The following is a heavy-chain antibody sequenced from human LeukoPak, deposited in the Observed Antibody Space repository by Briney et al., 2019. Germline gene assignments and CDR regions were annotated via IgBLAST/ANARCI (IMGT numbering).Heavy chain of an antibody. V-gene: IGHV3-7*01. J-gene: IGHJ4*02. CDR2: IKEDGTDK. D-gene: IGHD5-18*01. CDR1: GFTFSSYA. CDR3: ARDGDGYRD. Sequence: GGSLRLSCAASGFTFSSYAMSWVRQAPGKGLEWVANIKEDGTDKYYVDSVKGRFTISKDNAKNSLYLQMNSLRIEDTAVYFCARDGDGYRDWGQGTRVTVSS.